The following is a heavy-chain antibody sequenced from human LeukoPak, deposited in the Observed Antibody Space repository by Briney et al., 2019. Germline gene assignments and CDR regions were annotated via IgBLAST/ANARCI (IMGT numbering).Heavy chain of an antibody. J-gene: IGHJ4*02. CDR2: DSGSGGRT. CDR1: GFTFRNYV. V-gene: IGHV3-23*01. CDR3: ANPKDPTVRFMFDY. D-gene: IGHD4-17*01. Sequence: GGPLRLPCAASGFTFRNYVMSWVRKAPGKGLEWVSTDSGSGGRTYYADSVKGRLTISRDNSKNTLYLQMSSLRADDTAVYYCANPKDPTVRFMFDYWGQGTLVTVSS.